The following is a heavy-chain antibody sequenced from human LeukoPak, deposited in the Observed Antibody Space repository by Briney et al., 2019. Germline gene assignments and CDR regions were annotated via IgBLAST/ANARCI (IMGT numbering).Heavy chain of an antibody. CDR1: GFTFSMSA. D-gene: IGHD6-13*01. J-gene: IGHJ4*02. CDR3: ARGRAGIAAAGLDY. CDR2: ISFDGGNK. V-gene: IGHV3-30-3*01. Sequence: GGSLRLSCATSGFTFSMSAMHWVRLAPGKGLDWVAVISFDGGNKFYADSVKGRFSISRDNSENTLYLQMNSLGLDDTAVYFCARGRAGIAAAGLDYWGQGTLVTVSS.